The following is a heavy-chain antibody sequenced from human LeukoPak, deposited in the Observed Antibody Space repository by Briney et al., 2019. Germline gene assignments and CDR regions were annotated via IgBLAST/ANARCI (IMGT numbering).Heavy chain of an antibody. CDR1: GFTFSSYA. D-gene: IGHD2-2*01. CDR2: ISYDGSNK. V-gene: IGHV3-30-3*01. J-gene: IGHJ6*04. CDR3: ARGTRIGYCSSTSCYDYYHYGMDV. Sequence: PGGSLRLSCAASGFTFSSYAMHWVRQAPGKGLEWVAVISYDGSNKYYADSVKGRFTISRDNSKNTLYLQMNSLRAEDTAVYYCARGTRIGYCSSTSCYDYYHYGMDVWGKGTTVTVSS.